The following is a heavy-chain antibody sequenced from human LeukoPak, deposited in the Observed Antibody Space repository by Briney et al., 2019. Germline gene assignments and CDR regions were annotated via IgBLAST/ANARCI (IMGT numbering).Heavy chain of an antibody. CDR2: IGGSGSRT. Sequence: GASLRLSCAASGFTFSNYAMSWVRQAPGKGLEWVSAIGGSGSRTYYADSVRGRFTISRDNSKNTLYLQMNSLRAEDTALYYCAKGEGLAVAGTAGFDYWGQGTLVTVSS. V-gene: IGHV3-23*01. D-gene: IGHD6-19*01. CDR1: GFTFSNYA. CDR3: AKGEGLAVAGTAGFDY. J-gene: IGHJ4*02.